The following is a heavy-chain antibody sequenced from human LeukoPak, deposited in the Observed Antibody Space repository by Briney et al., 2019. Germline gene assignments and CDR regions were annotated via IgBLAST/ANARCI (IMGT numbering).Heavy chain of an antibody. CDR1: GYTFTSYH. J-gene: IGHJ4*02. Sequence: GASVKVSCKTSGYTFTSYHINWVRQATGQGLEWMGWMNPYSGDRGYAQKFQGRVSITSDTSISTAYMELSSLRSEDRAVYFCARTTSLTASGYDYWGQGTLVTVSS. CDR3: ARTTSLTASGYDY. V-gene: IGHV1-8*03. D-gene: IGHD4-17*01. CDR2: MNPYSGDR.